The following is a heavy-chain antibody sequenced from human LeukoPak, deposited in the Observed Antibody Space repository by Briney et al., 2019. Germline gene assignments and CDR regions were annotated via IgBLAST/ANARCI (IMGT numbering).Heavy chain of an antibody. D-gene: IGHD6-13*01. CDR1: GFTFDDYT. CDR2: ISWDGGST. J-gene: IGHJ4*02. V-gene: IGHV3-43*01. Sequence: GGSLRLSCAASGFTFDDYTMHWVRQSPGKGLEWVSLISWDGGSTYYADPVKGRFTISRDKSKNSLYLQMNSLRTEDTALYYCAKDTRVRYSSSWFDYWGQGTLVTVSS. CDR3: AKDTRVRYSSSWFDY.